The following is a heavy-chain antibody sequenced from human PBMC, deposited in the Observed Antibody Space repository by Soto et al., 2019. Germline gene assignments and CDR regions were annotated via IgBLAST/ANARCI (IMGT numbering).Heavy chain of an antibody. J-gene: IGHJ4*02. CDR2: IYYSGST. CDR1: GGSISSYY. V-gene: IGHV4-59*08. D-gene: IGHD2-15*01. CDR3: ARHPRGYCSGGSCYFDY. Sequence: SETLSLTCTVSGGSISSYYWSWIRQPPGKGLEWIGYIYYSGSTNYNPSLKSRVTISVDTSKNQFSLKLSSVTAADTAVYYCARHPRGYCSGGSCYFDYWGQGTLVTV.